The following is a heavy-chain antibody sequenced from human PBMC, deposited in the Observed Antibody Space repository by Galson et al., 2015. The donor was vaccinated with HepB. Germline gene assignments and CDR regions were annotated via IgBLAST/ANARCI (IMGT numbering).Heavy chain of an antibody. J-gene: IGHJ4*02. CDR1: GFTFSSYA. D-gene: IGHD3-10*01. CDR2: ISYDGSNK. CDR3: ARDSRVRGVMVY. V-gene: IGHV3-30*04. Sequence: SLRLSCAASGFTFSSYAMHWVRQAPGKGLEWVAVISYDGSNKYYADSVKGRFTISRDNSKNTLYLQMNSLGAEDTAVYYCARDSRVRGVMVYWGQGTLVTVSS.